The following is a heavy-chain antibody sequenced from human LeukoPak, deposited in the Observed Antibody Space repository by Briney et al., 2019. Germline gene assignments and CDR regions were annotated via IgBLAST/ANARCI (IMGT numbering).Heavy chain of an antibody. CDR1: GFTFSSYG. CDR3: VEGGAARFDY. D-gene: IGHD5-18*01. J-gene: IGHJ4*02. Sequence: GGTLRLSCAVSGFTFSSYGMSWVRQAPGKGLKWVSDISASGGSTNYADSVKGRFTISRDNSKKTLHLQMNSLRAEDTAVYYCVEGGAARFDYWGQGTLVAVSS. V-gene: IGHV3-23*01. CDR2: ISASGGST.